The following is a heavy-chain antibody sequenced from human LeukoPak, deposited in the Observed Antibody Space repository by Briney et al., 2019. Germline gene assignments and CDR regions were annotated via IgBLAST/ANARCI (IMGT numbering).Heavy chain of an antibody. Sequence: GGSLRLSCAASGFPFSTYGMHWVRQAPGKGLEWVAMIWNDASNKYYAESVKGRFTISRDNSKNTLYLQMNSLRAEDTAVYFCATEYSRTSAFDYWGQGTLVTVSS. CDR2: IWNDASNK. V-gene: IGHV3-33*01. CDR1: GFPFSTYG. D-gene: IGHD1-26*01. J-gene: IGHJ4*02. CDR3: ATEYSRTSAFDY.